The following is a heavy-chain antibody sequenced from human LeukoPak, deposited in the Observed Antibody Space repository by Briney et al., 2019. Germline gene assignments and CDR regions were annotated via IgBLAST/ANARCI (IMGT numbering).Heavy chain of an antibody. V-gene: IGHV3-13*01. Sequence: XWVSAIGIAGNTFYAGSVKGRFTISRENAKNSFHLQMNSLGAGDTAVYYCAREGSLSSSDAFDIWGQGTMVTVSS. D-gene: IGHD6-6*01. J-gene: IGHJ3*02. CDR2: IGIAGNT. CDR3: AREGSLSSSDAFDI.